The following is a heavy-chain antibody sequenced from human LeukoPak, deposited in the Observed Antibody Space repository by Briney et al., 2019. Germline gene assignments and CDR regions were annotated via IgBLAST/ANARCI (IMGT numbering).Heavy chain of an antibody. V-gene: IGHV3-23*01. CDR2: ISGSGGST. CDR3: AKSGVDIRVFYTTYFDSSYYYYMDV. Sequence: PGGSLRLSCAASGFAFSSYAMSWVRQAPGKRLEWVSAISGSGGSTYYADSVKGRFTISRDNSKHTLYLQMNSLKAEDTAVYYCAKSGVDIRVFYTTYFDSSYYYYMDVWGKGTTVTVSS. D-gene: IGHD2/OR15-2a*01. CDR1: GFAFSSYA. J-gene: IGHJ6*03.